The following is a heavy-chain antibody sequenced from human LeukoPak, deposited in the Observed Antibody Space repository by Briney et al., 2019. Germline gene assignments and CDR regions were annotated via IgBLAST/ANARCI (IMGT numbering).Heavy chain of an antibody. CDR1: GGSTSSYY. Sequence: SETLSLTCTVSGGSTSSYYWSWIRQPPGKGLEWIGYIYYSGSTNYNPSLKSRVTISVDTSKNQFSLKLSSVTAADTAVYYCASRIAAAGSYYFDYWGQGTLVTVSS. CDR2: IYYSGST. J-gene: IGHJ4*02. CDR3: ASRIAAAGSYYFDY. D-gene: IGHD6-13*01. V-gene: IGHV4-59*01.